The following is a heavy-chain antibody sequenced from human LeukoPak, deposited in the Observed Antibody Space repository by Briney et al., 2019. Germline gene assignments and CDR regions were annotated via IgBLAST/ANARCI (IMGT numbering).Heavy chain of an antibody. CDR2: INHSGST. CDR1: GGSFSGYY. D-gene: IGHD6-19*01. V-gene: IGHV4-34*01. Sequence: SETLSLTCAVYGGSFSGYYWSWIRQPPGKGLEWIGEINHSGSTNYNPSLKSRVTISVDTSKNQFSLKLSSVTAADTAAYYCARGSFRMAVNWGQGTLVTVSS. CDR3: ARGSFRMAVN. J-gene: IGHJ4*02.